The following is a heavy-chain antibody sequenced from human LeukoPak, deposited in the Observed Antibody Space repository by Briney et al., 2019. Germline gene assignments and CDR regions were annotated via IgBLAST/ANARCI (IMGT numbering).Heavy chain of an antibody. CDR3: ARAYSRSYGMFDY. Sequence: GGSLRLSCAASGFTFSSYAMQWVRQAPGKGLEWVAFIRYDGSNKFYADSVKGRFTISRDNSKNTLYLQMNSLRAEDTAIYYCARAYSRSYGMFDYWGQGTLVTVSS. D-gene: IGHD1-26*01. CDR2: IRYDGSNK. V-gene: IGHV3-30*02. CDR1: GFTFSSYA. J-gene: IGHJ4*02.